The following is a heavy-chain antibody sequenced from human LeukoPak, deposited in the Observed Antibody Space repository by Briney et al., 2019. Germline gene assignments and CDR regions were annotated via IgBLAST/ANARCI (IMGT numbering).Heavy chain of an antibody. Sequence: GGSLRLSCTASGFTFGDYAMGWVRQAPGKGLEWVGFIRSKAYGGTTEYAASVKGRFTISRDDSKSIAYLQMNSLKTEDTAVYYCTTTSGKLRYFDWLFEDWGQGTLVTVSS. D-gene: IGHD3-9*01. V-gene: IGHV3-49*04. CDR3: TTTSGKLRYFDWLFED. CDR1: GFTFGDYA. CDR2: IRSKAYGGTT. J-gene: IGHJ4*02.